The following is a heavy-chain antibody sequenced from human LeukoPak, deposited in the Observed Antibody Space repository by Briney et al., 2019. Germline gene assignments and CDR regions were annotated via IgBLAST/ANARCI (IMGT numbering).Heavy chain of an antibody. J-gene: IGHJ4*02. D-gene: IGHD3-22*01. CDR3: ARGQLQNYYDTSGDPDY. CDR2: IYHSGST. V-gene: IGHV4-38-2*01. CDR1: AYSISSGYY. Sequence: PSETLSLTCAVSAYSISSGYYWGWVRQPPGKGLEWIGSIYHSGSTYYNPSLKSRVTISVYTSTNQFSLKLTSVTAADTAVYYCARGQLQNYYDTSGDPDYWGQGILVTVSS.